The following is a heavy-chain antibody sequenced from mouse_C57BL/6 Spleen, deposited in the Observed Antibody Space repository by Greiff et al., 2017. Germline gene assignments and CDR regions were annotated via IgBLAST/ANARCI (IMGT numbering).Heavy chain of an antibody. CDR2: ISSGSSTI. Sequence: EVQLQESGGGLVKPGGSLKLSCAASGFAFSDYGMHWVRQAPEKGLEWVAYISSGSSTIYYADTVKGRFTISRDNAKNTLVLQMTSLRSEDTARYYCSTDYYGSSYDYWGQGTTLTVSS. CDR1: GFAFSDYG. V-gene: IGHV5-17*01. J-gene: IGHJ2*01. D-gene: IGHD1-1*01. CDR3: STDYYGSSYDY.